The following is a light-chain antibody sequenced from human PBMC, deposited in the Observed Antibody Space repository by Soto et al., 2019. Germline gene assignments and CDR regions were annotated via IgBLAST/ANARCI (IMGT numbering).Light chain of an antibody. CDR2: DAS. V-gene: IGKV1-33*01. Sequence: DIQMTQSPSSLSASVGDRVTITCQASQDITNYLNWYQHKPGKVPKLLISDASNLETGVPSRFSGSGSGTDFSFTISSLQPEDFATYYCQQYAGLPSTFGQGTKVDIK. J-gene: IGKJ2*02. CDR1: QDITNY. CDR3: QQYAGLPST.